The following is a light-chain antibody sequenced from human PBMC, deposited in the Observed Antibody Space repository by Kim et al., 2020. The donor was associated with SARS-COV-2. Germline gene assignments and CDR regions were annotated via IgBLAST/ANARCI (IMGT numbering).Light chain of an antibody. CDR3: SSYTSSTLV. V-gene: IGLV2-14*04. CDR2: DVS. J-gene: IGLJ3*02. Sequence: PGQSITISCTGTSSDVGGHNYVSWYQQHPGKAPKLMIYDVSKRPSGVSNRFSGSKSGNTASLTISGLQAEDEADYYCSSYTSSTLVFGGGTQLTVL. CDR1: SSDVGGHNY.